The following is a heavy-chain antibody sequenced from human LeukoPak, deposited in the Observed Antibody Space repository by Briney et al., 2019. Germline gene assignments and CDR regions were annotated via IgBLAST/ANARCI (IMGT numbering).Heavy chain of an antibody. Sequence: GGSLRLSCTASGFTLSSSWMSWVRQPPGRGLEWVASIKQDGSQKYYVDSVKGRFTISRDNAKNSLYLQMNSLRAEDTAVYYCARLFRDVTTFDYWGQGTLVTVSP. CDR2: IKQDGSQK. J-gene: IGHJ4*02. V-gene: IGHV3-7*01. CDR3: ARLFRDVTTFDY. D-gene: IGHD1-1*01. CDR1: GFTLSSSW.